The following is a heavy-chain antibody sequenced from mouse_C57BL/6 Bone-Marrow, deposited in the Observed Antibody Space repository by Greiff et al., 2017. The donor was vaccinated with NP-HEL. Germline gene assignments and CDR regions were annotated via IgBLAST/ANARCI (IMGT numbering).Heavy chain of an antibody. J-gene: IGHJ2*01. CDR2: ISNGGGST. CDR1: GFTFSDYY. Sequence: EVKLMESGGGLVQPGGSLKLSCAASGFTFSDYYMYWVRQTPEKRLEWVAYISNGGGSTYYPDTVKGRFTISRDNAKNTLYLQMSRLKSEDTAMYYCARDYDYSFDYGGQGPTLTVSS. D-gene: IGHD2-4*01. V-gene: IGHV5-12*01. CDR3: ARDYDYSFDY.